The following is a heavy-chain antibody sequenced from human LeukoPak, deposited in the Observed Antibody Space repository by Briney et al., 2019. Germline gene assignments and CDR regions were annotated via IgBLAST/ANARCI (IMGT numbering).Heavy chain of an antibody. J-gene: IGHJ6*04. D-gene: IGHD5-18*01. CDR2: IDSIYSYT. CDR3: ATVDTAMVTRDSYYYGMDV. Sequence: EYLKISCKGFGYSFTSYWISWVRQMPGQGLEWMGRIDSIYSYTNYSPSFQGHVTISADKSISTAYLQWGSLKASDTAMYYCATVDTAMVTRDSYYYGMDVWGKGTTVTVSS. V-gene: IGHV5-10-1*01. CDR1: GYSFTSYW.